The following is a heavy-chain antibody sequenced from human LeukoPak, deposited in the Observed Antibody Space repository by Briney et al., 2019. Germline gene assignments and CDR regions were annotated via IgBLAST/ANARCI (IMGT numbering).Heavy chain of an antibody. D-gene: IGHD1-26*01. J-gene: IGHJ4*02. CDR1: GFTFSSYW. CDR2: IKQDGSEK. Sequence: GGSLRLSCTASGFTFSSYWMSWVRQAPGEGLEGVANIKQDGSEKYYVDSVKGRFTISRDNAKNSLYLQMNSLRAEDTAVYYCARQTYYHFDYWGQGTLVTVSS. V-gene: IGHV3-7*01. CDR3: ARQTYYHFDY.